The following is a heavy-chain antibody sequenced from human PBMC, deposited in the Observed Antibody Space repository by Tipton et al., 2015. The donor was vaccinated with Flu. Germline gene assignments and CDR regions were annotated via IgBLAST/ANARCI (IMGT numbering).Heavy chain of an antibody. V-gene: IGHV3-53*01. D-gene: IGHD5-24*01. CDR1: AFSLTDNY. J-gene: IGHJ4*02. CDR3: ARGIPDRDRDY. CDR2: IYINDKT. Sequence: SLRLSCAISAFSLTDNYVSWVRQAPGKGLEWVSLIYINDKTYYSDSVKGRFTVSRDMSKNTLYLQMDNLRADDTAVYYCARGIPDRDRDYWGQGILVTVSS.